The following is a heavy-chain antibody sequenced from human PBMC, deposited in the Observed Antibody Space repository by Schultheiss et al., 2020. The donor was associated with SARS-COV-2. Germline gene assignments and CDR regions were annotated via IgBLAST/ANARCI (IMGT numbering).Heavy chain of an antibody. V-gene: IGHV1-69*13. J-gene: IGHJ6*02. CDR1: GYTFTGYY. D-gene: IGHD3-10*01. Sequence: SVKVSCKASGYTFTGYYMHWVRQAPGQGLEWMGGIIPIFGTANYAQKFQGRVTITADESTSTAYMELSSLRSDDTAVYYCTRDRPPYGLALYFYYGMDVWGQGTTVTVSS. CDR2: IIPIFGTA. CDR3: TRDRPPYGLALYFYYGMDV.